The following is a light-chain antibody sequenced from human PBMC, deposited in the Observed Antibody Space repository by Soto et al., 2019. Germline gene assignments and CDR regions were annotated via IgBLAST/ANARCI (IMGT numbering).Light chain of an antibody. V-gene: IGLV2-14*01. J-gene: IGLJ1*01. CDR2: DVT. Sequence: QSALTQPASVSGSPGQSIAISCTGTSSDIGIYNYVSWYQQHPGKAPKLMIYDVTNRPSGVSDRFSGSKSGNTASLTISGLQAEDEADYYCSSYTTTSTYVFGAGTKLTVL. CDR1: SSDIGIYNY. CDR3: SSYTTTSTYV.